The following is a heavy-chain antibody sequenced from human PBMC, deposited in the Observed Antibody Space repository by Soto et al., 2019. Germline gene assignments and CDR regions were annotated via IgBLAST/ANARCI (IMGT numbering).Heavy chain of an antibody. J-gene: IGHJ5*02. CDR1: GFTFSSYS. D-gene: IGHD3-9*01. CDR2: ISSSSSYI. Sequence: GGSLRLSCAASGFTFSSYSMNWVRQAPGKGLEWVSSISSSSSYIYYADSVKGRFTISRDNAKNSLYLQMNSLRPEDTAAYYCVKVSTFYDILTGYYSTNFFDPWGQGTLVTVS. V-gene: IGHV3-21*01. CDR3: VKVSTFYDILTGYYSTNFFDP.